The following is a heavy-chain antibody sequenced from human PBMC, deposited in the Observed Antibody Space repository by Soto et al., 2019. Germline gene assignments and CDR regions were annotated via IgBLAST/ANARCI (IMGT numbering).Heavy chain of an antibody. Sequence: QVQLQESGPGLVKPSGTLSLTCAVSGGSISSSNWWSWVRQPPGKGLEWVGEIYHSGSTNYNPSLTSRVTISVDKSKNQFSLKLSSATAADTAVYYCAIRTRVTTRLGYWGQGTLVTVSS. J-gene: IGHJ4*02. CDR1: GGSISSSNW. D-gene: IGHD4-17*01. CDR3: AIRTRVTTRLGY. V-gene: IGHV4-4*02. CDR2: IYHSGST.